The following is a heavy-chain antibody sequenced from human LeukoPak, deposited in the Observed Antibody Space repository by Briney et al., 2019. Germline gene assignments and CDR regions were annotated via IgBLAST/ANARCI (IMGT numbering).Heavy chain of an antibody. D-gene: IGHD3-22*01. J-gene: IGHJ1*01. V-gene: IGHV3-30*02. CDR3: ATSRYYYDSSGYPEYFQH. CDR1: GFTFSSYG. CDR2: IRYDGSNK. Sequence: SGGSLRLSCAASGFTFSSYGMHWVRQAPGKGLEWVAFIRYDGSNKYYADSVKGRFTISRDNSKNTLYLRMNSLRAEDTAVYYCATSRYYYDSSGYPEYFQHWGQGTPVTVSS.